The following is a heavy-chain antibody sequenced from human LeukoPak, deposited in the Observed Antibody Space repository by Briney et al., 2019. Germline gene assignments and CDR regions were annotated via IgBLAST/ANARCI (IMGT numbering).Heavy chain of an antibody. CDR2: VHPDTGYA. J-gene: IGHJ5*02. CDR1: GYPFTTYE. V-gene: IGHV1-8*01. Sequence: ASVKVSCKTSGYPFTTYEINWVRQAAGQGLQWMGWVHPDTGYADYAQKFQGRVTMTSDTSISTAYMELSSLRSDDTAVYFCARGPRNDPWGQGTLVTVSS. D-gene: IGHD1-14*01. CDR3: ARGPRNDP.